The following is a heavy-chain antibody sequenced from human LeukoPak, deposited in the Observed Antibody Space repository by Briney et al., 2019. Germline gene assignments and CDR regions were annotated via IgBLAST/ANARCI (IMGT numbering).Heavy chain of an antibody. J-gene: IGHJ3*02. V-gene: IGHV5-51*01. CDR1: GYSFTSYW. D-gene: IGHD3-22*01. CDR2: IYPGDSDT. Sequence: GESLMISCKTSGYSFTSYWIGWVRQMPGKGLEWMGIIYPGDSDTRYSPSFQGQVTISADKSISTAYLQWSSLKASDIAMYYCASTYDSSGYYDPADAFDIWGQGTMVTVSS. CDR3: ASTYDSSGYYDPADAFDI.